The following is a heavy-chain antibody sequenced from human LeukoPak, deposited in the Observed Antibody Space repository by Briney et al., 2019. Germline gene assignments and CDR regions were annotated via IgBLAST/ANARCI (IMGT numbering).Heavy chain of an antibody. CDR1: GFTFSSYW. D-gene: IGHD4-17*01. CDR2: IKQDGSEK. CDR3: ARSYGDYEGHAFDI. J-gene: IGHJ3*02. Sequence: GGSLRLSCAASGFTFSSYWMSWVRQAPGKGLEWVANIKQDGSEKYYVDSVKGRFTISRDNAKNSLYLQMNSLRAEDTAVYYCARSYGDYEGHAFDIWGQGTMVTVSS. V-gene: IGHV3-7*01.